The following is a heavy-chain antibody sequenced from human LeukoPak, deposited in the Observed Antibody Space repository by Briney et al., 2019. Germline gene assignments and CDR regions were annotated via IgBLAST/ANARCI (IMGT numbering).Heavy chain of an antibody. CDR3: ARGRRVIVVVVAASPSMGFDP. J-gene: IGHJ5*02. CDR1: GDSVSSNSAA. V-gene: IGHV6-1*01. D-gene: IGHD2-15*01. Sequence: SQTLSLTCAISGDSVSSNSAAWNWIRQSPSRGLEWLGRTYYRSKWYYDYAVSVKSRITINPDTSKNQCSLKLSSVTAADTAVYYCARGRRVIVVVVAASPSMGFDPWGQGTLVTVSS. CDR2: TYYRSKWYY.